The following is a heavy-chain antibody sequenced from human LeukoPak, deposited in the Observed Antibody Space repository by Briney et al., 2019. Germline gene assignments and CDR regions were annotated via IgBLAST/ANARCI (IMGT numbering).Heavy chain of an antibody. J-gene: IGHJ4*02. CDR2: IKQREST. CDR1: LDPFSGHY. V-gene: IGHV4-34*04. CDR3: ARQGVGVALMVCRTNCFDY. Sequence: NPTETLPQTCAVHLDPFSGHYWRSIRQPPAKGQGWNEQIKQRESTNNNPPRKSQDTKSENPSKNQFSLKQSSVTPPDPAVYYWARQGVGVALMVCRTNCFDYWGQGTLVTVSS. D-gene: IGHD1-26*01.